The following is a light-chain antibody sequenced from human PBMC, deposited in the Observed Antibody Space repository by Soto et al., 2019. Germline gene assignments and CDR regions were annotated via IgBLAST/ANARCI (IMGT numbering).Light chain of an antibody. CDR1: QVIGSRY. V-gene: IGKV3-20*01. Sequence: EIVMTQSPGTLSLSPGERATISCRASQVIGSRYLAWYHQKSGQAPRLLIYGTSSRATGIPDRFSGSGSGTDFTLTISRLEPEDFGVYYCQQVGSSIPHTCGQGTKLEIK. J-gene: IGKJ2*01. CDR3: QQVGSSIPHT. CDR2: GTS.